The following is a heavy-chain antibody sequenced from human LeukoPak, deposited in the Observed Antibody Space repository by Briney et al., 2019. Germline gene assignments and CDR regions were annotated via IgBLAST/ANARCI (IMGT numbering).Heavy chain of an antibody. J-gene: IGHJ4*02. V-gene: IGHV4-59*08. CDR1: GGSISSYY. CDR2: IYYSGST. CDR3: ARISTAFDY. D-gene: IGHD2/OR15-2a*01. Sequence: SETLSLTCTVSGGSISSYYWSWIRQPPGKGLEWIGYIYYSGSTNYNYNPSLKSRVTISVDTSKNQFSLRLSSVTAADTAVHYCARISTAFDYWGQGTLVTVSS.